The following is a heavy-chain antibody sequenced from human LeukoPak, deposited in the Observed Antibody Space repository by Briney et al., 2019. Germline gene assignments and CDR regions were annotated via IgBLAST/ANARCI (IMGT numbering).Heavy chain of an antibody. CDR1: GFTFSSYG. CDR2: IPYDGSNK. J-gene: IGHJ4*02. CDR3: AKDRNAVTTRIPDY. D-gene: IGHD4-17*01. V-gene: IGHV3-30*18. Sequence: PGGSLRLSCAASGFTFSSYGMHWVRKAPGKGLELVAVIPYDGSNKYYADSVKGRFTISRDNSKNTLYLQMNGLRAEDTAVYYCAKDRNAVTTRIPDYWGQGTLVTVSS.